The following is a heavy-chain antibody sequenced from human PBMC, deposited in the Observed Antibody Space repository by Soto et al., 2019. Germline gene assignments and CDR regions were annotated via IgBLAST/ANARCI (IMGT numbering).Heavy chain of an antibody. J-gene: IGHJ6*02. CDR1: GGTFSSYA. CDR3: ARDREMATISYHYYYGMDV. V-gene: IGHV1-69*01. Sequence: QVQLVQSGAEVKKPGSSVKVSCKASGGTFSSYAISWVRQAPGQGLEWMGGIIPIFGTANYAQKFQGRVTITADESTSTAYMELSSLRSEDTAVYYCARDREMATISYHYYYGMDVWGQGTTVTVSS. CDR2: IIPIFGTA. D-gene: IGHD5-12*01.